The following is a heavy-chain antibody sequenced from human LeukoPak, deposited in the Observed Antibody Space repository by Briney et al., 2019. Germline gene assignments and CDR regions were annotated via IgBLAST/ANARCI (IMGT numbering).Heavy chain of an antibody. V-gene: IGHV3-23*01. CDR3: ARNIAAAADPMDY. Sequence: GGSLRLSCAASGFTFKNHGMSWVRQAPGRGLEWVSTISGNGDSTYYPDSVTGRFTMSRDNSKDTVFLEVSSLRAEDTAIYYCARNIAAAADPMDYWGQGTLVTVSS. CDR1: GFTFKNHG. D-gene: IGHD6-13*01. J-gene: IGHJ4*02. CDR2: ISGNGDST.